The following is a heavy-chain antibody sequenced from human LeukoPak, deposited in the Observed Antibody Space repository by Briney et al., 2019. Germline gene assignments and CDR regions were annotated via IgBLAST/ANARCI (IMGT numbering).Heavy chain of an antibody. CDR2: INHSGST. CDR3: ARGLVVVPAAMRGAGWFDP. J-gene: IGHJ5*02. Sequence: SETLSLTCAVYGGSFSGYYWSWIRQPPGKGLEWIGEINHSGSTNYNPSLKSRVTISVDTSKNQFSLKLSSVTAADKAVYYCARGLVVVPAAMRGAGWFDPWGQGTLVTVSS. CDR1: GGSFSGYY. D-gene: IGHD2-2*01. V-gene: IGHV4-34*01.